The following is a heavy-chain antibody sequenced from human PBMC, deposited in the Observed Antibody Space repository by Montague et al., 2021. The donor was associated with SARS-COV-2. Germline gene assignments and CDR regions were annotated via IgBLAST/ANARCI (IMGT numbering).Heavy chain of an antibody. Sequence: SETLSLTCTVSGGSISSSNYYWDWIRQPPGKGLEWIGSIYDSGSTYYNPSLKSRVTISVDTSKNHFSLKLSSVTAADTAVYYCARRGRKLLTVATTIGVFDIWGQGTMVTVSS. V-gene: IGHV4-39*02. CDR1: GGSISSSNYY. CDR3: ARRGRKLLTVATTIGVFDI. CDR2: IYDSGST. D-gene: IGHD5-12*01. J-gene: IGHJ3*02.